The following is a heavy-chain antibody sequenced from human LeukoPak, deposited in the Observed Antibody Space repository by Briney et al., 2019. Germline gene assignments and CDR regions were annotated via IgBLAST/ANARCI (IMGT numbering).Heavy chain of an antibody. CDR2: ISGSGGST. CDR1: GFTFSSYA. Sequence: PGGSLRLSCAASGFTFSSYAMSWVRQAPGKGLEWVSAISGSGGSTYYADSVKGRLTISRDNSKNTLYLQMNSLRAEDTAVYYCAKEGWLRLNPYYYYYMDVWGKGTTVTVSS. V-gene: IGHV3-23*01. D-gene: IGHD5-12*01. CDR3: AKEGWLRLNPYYYYYMDV. J-gene: IGHJ6*03.